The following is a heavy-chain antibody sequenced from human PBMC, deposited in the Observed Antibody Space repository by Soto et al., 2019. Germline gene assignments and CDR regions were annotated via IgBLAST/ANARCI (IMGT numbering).Heavy chain of an antibody. CDR1: GYTFTAYY. Sequence: ASVKVSCKASGYTFTAYYMHWVRQAPGQGLEWMGWINPNSGGTNYAQKFQGRVTMTRDTSISTAFMELSRLIFDDTAVYFCARDQGGKHYYDNSGYYYHFDYWGQGTLVTVSS. CDR2: INPNSGGT. CDR3: ARDQGGKHYYDNSGYYYHFDY. J-gene: IGHJ4*02. V-gene: IGHV1-2*02. D-gene: IGHD3-22*01.